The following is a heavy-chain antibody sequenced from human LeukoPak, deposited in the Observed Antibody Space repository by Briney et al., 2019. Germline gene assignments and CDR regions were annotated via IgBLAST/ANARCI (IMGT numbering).Heavy chain of an antibody. J-gene: IGHJ4*02. V-gene: IGHV1-18*01. Sequence: ASVKVPGKASGYTFSNYGINWVRQSPGQGLGWMGWISGNNDNPNYGQKLQGRFTVTTDSYTNTAYMELRNLRLDDTAVYYCARDGTSTDDYWGQGTLVTVSS. CDR1: GYTFSNYG. CDR3: ARDGTSTDDY. D-gene: IGHD2-2*01. CDR2: ISGNNDNP.